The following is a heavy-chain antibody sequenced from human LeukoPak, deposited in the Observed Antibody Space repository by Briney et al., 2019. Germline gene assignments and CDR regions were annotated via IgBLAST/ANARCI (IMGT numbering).Heavy chain of an antibody. CDR2: ISWNSGSI. V-gene: IGHV3-9*01. J-gene: IGHJ4*02. D-gene: IGHD6-13*01. CDR3: AKDTGSSSWYYFDY. CDR1: GFTFDDYA. Sequence: GRSLRLSCAASGFTFDDYAMPWVRQAPGKGLEWVSGISWNSGSIGYADSVKGRFTTSRDNAKNSLYLQMNSLRAEDTALYYCAKDTGSSSWYYFDYWGQGTLVTVSS.